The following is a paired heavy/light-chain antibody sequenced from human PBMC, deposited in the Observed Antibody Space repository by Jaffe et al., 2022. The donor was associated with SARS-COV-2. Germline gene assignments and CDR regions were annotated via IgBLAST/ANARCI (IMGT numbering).Light chain of an antibody. J-gene: IGKJ5*01. Sequence: DIQMTQSPSSLSASVGDRVTITCRASQSISSYLNWYQQKPGKAPKLLIYAASSLQSGVPSRFSGSGSGTDFTLTISSLQPEDFATYYCQQSYSTSITFGQGTRLEIK. CDR1: QSISSY. CDR2: AAS. V-gene: IGKV1-39*01. CDR3: QQSYSTSIT.
Heavy chain of an antibody. J-gene: IGHJ6*02. CDR1: GFTFSSYG. CDR3: AKAAAAAGTGYYYGMDV. Sequence: QVQLVESGGGVVQPGRSLRLSCAASGFTFSSYGMHWVRQAPGKGLEWVAVISYDGSNKYYADSVKGRFTISRDNSKNTLYLQMNSLRAEDTAVYYCAKAAAAAGTGYYYGMDVWGQGTTVTVSS. V-gene: IGHV3-30*18. D-gene: IGHD6-13*01. CDR2: ISYDGSNK.